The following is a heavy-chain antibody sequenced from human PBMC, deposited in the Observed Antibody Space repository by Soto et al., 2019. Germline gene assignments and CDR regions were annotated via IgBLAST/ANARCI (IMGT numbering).Heavy chain of an antibody. J-gene: IGHJ6*02. CDR3: ARDGRYCGGDCYSYYYYYGMDV. Sequence: QVQLVESGGGVVQPGRSLRLSCAASGFTFSSYGMHWVGQAPGKGLEWVAVIWYDGSNKYYADSVKGRFTISRDNSKNTLYLQMNSLRAEDTAVYYCARDGRYCGGDCYSYYYYYGMDVWGQGTTVTVSS. V-gene: IGHV3-33*01. CDR1: GFTFSSYG. D-gene: IGHD2-21*02. CDR2: IWYDGSNK.